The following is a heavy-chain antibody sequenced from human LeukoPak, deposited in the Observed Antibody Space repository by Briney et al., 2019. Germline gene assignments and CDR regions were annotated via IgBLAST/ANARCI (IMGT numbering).Heavy chain of an antibody. Sequence: GGSLRLSCATSGFTFRNYAMSWVRQAPGKGLEWVSCISNSGGTTYHADSVKGRFTISRDNSKNTLFLQMNSLRAEDTAVYYCAKDRFCSAGNCYSRPTVTTRFDYWGQGTLVTVSS. CDR3: AKDRFCSAGNCYSRPTVTTRFDY. V-gene: IGHV3-23*01. D-gene: IGHD2-15*01. CDR2: ISNSGGTT. CDR1: GFTFRNYA. J-gene: IGHJ4*02.